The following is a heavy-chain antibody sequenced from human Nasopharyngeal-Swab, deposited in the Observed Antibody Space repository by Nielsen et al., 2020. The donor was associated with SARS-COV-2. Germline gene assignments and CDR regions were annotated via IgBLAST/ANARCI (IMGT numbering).Heavy chain of an antibody. V-gene: IGHV3-9*01. D-gene: IGHD4-17*01. CDR1: GFTFDDYA. CDR3: AKESSVTTEG. J-gene: IGHJ4*02. Sequence: GGSLRLSCAASGFTFDDYAMHWVRQAPGKGLEWVSGISWNSSSIGYADSVKGRFTISRDNAKNSLYLQMNSLRAEDTALYYCAKESSVTTEGWGQGTLVTVSS. CDR2: ISWNSSSI.